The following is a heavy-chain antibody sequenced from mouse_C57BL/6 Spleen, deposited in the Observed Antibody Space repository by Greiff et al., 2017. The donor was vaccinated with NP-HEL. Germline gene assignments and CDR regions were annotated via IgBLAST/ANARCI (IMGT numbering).Heavy chain of an antibody. J-gene: IGHJ4*01. CDR3: TRGGYKPPYAMDY. CDR1: GYTFTSYW. V-gene: IGHV1-5*01. D-gene: IGHD2-2*01. CDR2: IYPGNSDT. Sequence: VQLQQSGTVLARPGASVKMSCKTSGYTFTSYWMHWVKQRPGQGLEWIGAIYPGNSDTSYNQKFKGKAKLTAVTSASTAYMELSSRTNEDSAVYYCTRGGYKPPYAMDYWGQGTSVTVSS.